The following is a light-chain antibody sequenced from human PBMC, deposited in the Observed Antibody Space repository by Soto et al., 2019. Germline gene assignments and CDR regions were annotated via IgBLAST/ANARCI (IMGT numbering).Light chain of an antibody. J-gene: IGKJ5*01. Sequence: ENELKQSPGTMSLSPGERASLSCRASQSVSSSYLAWYQQKPGQAPRLLIYGASSRATGIPDRFSGSGSGTDFTLTISRLEPEDFAVYYCQQYGSSPPITFGQGTRLEIK. CDR2: GAS. V-gene: IGKV3-20*01. CDR1: QSVSSSY. CDR3: QQYGSSPPIT.